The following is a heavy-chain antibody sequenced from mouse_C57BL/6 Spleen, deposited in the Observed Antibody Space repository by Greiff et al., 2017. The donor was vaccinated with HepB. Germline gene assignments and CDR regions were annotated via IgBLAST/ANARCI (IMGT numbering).Heavy chain of an antibody. CDR3: AKLYSNSDRWFAY. CDR2: IWRGGST. CDR1: GFSLTSYG. D-gene: IGHD2-5*01. J-gene: IGHJ3*01. V-gene: IGHV2-5*01. Sequence: VKLMESGPGLVQPSQSLSITCTVSGFSLTSYGVHWVRQSPGKGLEWLGVIWRGGSTDYNAAFMSRLSITKDNSKSQVFFKMNSLQADDTAIYYCAKLYSNSDRWFAYWGQGTLVTVSA.